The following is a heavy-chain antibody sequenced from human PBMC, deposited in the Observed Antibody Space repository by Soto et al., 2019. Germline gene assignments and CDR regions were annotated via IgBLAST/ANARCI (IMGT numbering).Heavy chain of an antibody. CDR2: INHVGGT. CDR3: VRIRYQLPSSVLWLDP. D-gene: IGHD3-16*01. J-gene: IGHJ5*02. CDR1: GGFLSEPY. Sequence: SETLSPTCAVYGGFLSEPYWTWIRQPPGKGLEWIGEINHVGGTNYNPSLKSRVTMSVDTSQNQFSLRLISVTAADTAMYFCVRIRYQLPSSVLWLDPWGQGTPVTVSS. V-gene: IGHV4-34*01.